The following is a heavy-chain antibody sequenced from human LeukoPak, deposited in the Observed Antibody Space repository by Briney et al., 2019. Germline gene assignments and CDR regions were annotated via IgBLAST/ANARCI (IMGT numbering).Heavy chain of an antibody. CDR1: GFTFSSYG. J-gene: IGHJ4*02. V-gene: IGHV3-30*02. CDR3: AKVASRHCSSTSCHLYYFDY. CDR2: IRYDGSNK. D-gene: IGHD2-2*01. Sequence: GGSLRLSCAASGFTFSSYGMHWVRQAPGKGLEWVAFIRYDGSNKYYADSVKGRFTISRDNAKNSLYLQMNSLRAEDTAVYYCAKVASRHCSSTSCHLYYFDYWGQGTLVTVSS.